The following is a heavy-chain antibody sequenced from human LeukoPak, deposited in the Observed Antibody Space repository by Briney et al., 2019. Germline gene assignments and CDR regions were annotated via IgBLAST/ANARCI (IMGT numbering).Heavy chain of an antibody. CDR3: ARMFTYYYYMDV. J-gene: IGHJ6*03. Sequence: SETLSLTCTVSGGSISSSSYYWGWIRQPPGKGLEWIGNIFYSGSTYYNPSLKSRVTISVDTSKNQFSLKLSSVTAADTAVYYCARMFTYYYYMDVWGKGTTVTVSS. CDR2: IFYSGST. D-gene: IGHD3-16*01. CDR1: GGSISSSSYY. V-gene: IGHV4-39*07.